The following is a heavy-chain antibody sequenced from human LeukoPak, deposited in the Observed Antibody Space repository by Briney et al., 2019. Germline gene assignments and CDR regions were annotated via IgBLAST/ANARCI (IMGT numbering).Heavy chain of an antibody. CDR2: FDPEDGET. CDR1: GYTLTELS. Sequence: ASVKVSCKVSGYTLTELSMHWVRQAPGKGLEWMGGFDPEDGETIYAQKFQGRVTMTEDTSTDTAYMELSNLRSEDTAVYYCALSLAAATYFDYWGQGTLVTVSS. V-gene: IGHV1-24*01. CDR3: ALSLAAATYFDY. J-gene: IGHJ4*02. D-gene: IGHD6-13*01.